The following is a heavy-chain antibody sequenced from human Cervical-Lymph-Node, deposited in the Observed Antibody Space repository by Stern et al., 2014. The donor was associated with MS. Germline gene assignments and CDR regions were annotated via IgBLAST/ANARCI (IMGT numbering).Heavy chain of an antibody. J-gene: IGHJ4*02. CDR1: GYSFTANW. D-gene: IGHD4-17*01. CDR2: SYPGDSTT. Sequence: VQLVQSGAEVKKPGESLKISCKGSGYSFTANWIAWVRQMPGKGLEWMVISYPGDSTTNYSPSLQGQFPSSADKSISTAYLQWSSLKASDTAMYYCARDYGDYAFDYWGQGTLVTVSS. V-gene: IGHV5-51*01. CDR3: ARDYGDYAFDY.